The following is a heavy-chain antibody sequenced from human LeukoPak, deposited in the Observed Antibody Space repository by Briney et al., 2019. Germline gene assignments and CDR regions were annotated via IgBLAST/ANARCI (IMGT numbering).Heavy chain of an antibody. V-gene: IGHV3-33*08. D-gene: IGHD3-10*01. CDR2: IRYDGSNI. CDR1: GFTFSSYS. Sequence: GGSLRLSCAASGFTFSSYSMNWVRQAPGQGLEWVAVIRYDGSNIYYADSVKGRFTISRDISKNTLYLQMNSLRAEDTAIYYCARDAGSYNWFDPWGQGTLVTVSS. J-gene: IGHJ5*02. CDR3: ARDAGSYNWFDP.